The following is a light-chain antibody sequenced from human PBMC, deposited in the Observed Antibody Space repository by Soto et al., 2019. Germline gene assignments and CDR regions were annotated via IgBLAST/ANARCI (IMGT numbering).Light chain of an antibody. V-gene: IGLV2-23*01. Sequence: QSALTQPASVSGSPGQSITISCTGTSSDIGSYNLVSWYQQHPGKAPKFMIYEGSKRPSGVSNRFSDSKSGNTASLTISGLQAEDEADYYCCSYAGSSSWVFGGGTKLTVL. CDR3: CSYAGSSSWV. CDR1: SSDIGSYNL. J-gene: IGLJ3*02. CDR2: EGS.